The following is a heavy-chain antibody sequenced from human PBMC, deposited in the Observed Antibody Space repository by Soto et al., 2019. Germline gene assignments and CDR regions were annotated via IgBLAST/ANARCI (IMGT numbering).Heavy chain of an antibody. CDR2: ISFDGSNK. CDR3: AKLRYYDSSGHYPYDAFDI. D-gene: IGHD3-22*01. V-gene: IGHV3-30*18. Sequence: GGSLRLSXAASGFTFSTYGMHWVRQAPGKGLEWVALISFDGSNKHYADSVKGRFTISRDNSKNTLYLQMSSLRAEDTAVFYCAKLRYYDSSGHYPYDAFDIWGQGTMVTVSS. CDR1: GFTFSTYG. J-gene: IGHJ3*02.